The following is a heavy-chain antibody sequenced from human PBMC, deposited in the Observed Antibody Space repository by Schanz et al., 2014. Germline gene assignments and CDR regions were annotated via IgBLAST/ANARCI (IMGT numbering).Heavy chain of an antibody. CDR1: GFIFCSSV. D-gene: IGHD2-21*01. J-gene: IGHJ3*02. V-gene: IGHV3-23*01. CDR2: ITGASDHI. CDR3: ARDGYSVVVISPTESFDI. Sequence: EVQLLESGGGLIQPGGSLRLSCAASGFIFCSSVMAWVRQAPGKGLEWVSGITGASDHIDYAESVKGRFTISRDNSKNTLYLQMDSLRAEDTAVYYCARDGYSVVVISPTESFDIWGQGTMXTVSP.